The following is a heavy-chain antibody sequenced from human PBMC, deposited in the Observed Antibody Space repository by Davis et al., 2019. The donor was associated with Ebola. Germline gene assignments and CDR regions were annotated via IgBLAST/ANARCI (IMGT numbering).Heavy chain of an antibody. D-gene: IGHD3-10*01. CDR3: VAGGTGGADNWFDP. CDR1: GFTFTRSA. Sequence: SVKVSCKPSGFTFTRSAVQWVRQARGQLLESIGWIVVGNGNTNYAQKFRERVTITRDMSTSTAYMELSSLTSADTAVYYCVAGGTGGADNWFDPWGQGTLVTVSS. V-gene: IGHV1-58*01. CDR2: IVVGNGNT. J-gene: IGHJ5*02.